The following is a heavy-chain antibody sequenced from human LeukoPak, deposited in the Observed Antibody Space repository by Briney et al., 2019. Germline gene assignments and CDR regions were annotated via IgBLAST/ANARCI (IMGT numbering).Heavy chain of an antibody. V-gene: IGHV1-18*01. Sequence: ASVKVSCKTSGYTFTSYAISWVRQAPGQGLECMGWISTYTGNIDYAQKLQGRVTMTTDTSTSTAYMELRSLSSDDTAVYYCARHATYVLRYFDWLTPYYCYGMDVSGQGTTVTV. D-gene: IGHD3-9*01. CDR1: GYTFTSYA. CDR2: ISTYTGNI. J-gene: IGHJ6*02. CDR3: ARHATYVLRYFDWLTPYYCYGMDV.